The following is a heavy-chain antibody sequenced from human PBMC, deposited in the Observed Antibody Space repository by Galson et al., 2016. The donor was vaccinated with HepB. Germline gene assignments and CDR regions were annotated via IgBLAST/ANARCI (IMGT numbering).Heavy chain of an antibody. J-gene: IGHJ6*02. CDR3: AKGYLQGFYGLDV. V-gene: IGHV3-43*01. CDR1: GFAFDDSI. D-gene: IGHD1-1*01. CDR2: LSWDAFHI. Sequence: SLRLSCAASGFAFDDSIMHWVRQAPGKGLAWVSLLSWDAFHIYYADSVKGRFTVTRDNSKNSLYLQMNRLTTEDSALYYCAKGYLQGFYGLDVWGQGTAVTVSS.